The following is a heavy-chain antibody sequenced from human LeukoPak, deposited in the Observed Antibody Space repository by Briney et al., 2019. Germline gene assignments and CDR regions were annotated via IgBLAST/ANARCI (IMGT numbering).Heavy chain of an antibody. Sequence: SETLSLTCTVSGGSISSSSYYWGWIRQHPGKGLEWIGCIYYSESTYYNPTLKSRVTISEDTSKNQFSLKLRSVTGPDAAVYYCERHVLYDSSGYYYRYWYFQHWGQGTLVTVSS. CDR3: ERHVLYDSSGYYYRYWYFQH. D-gene: IGHD3-22*01. V-gene: IGHV4-39*01. CDR2: IYYSEST. CDR1: GGSISSSSYY. J-gene: IGHJ1*01.